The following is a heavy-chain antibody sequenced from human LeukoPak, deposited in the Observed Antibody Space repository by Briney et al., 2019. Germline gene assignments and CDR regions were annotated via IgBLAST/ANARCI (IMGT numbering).Heavy chain of an antibody. Sequence: GGSLRLSCAPSGFTFSISWMSWLRQAPGEGLEWVAHIKPDGSQKYYVDSVKGRFTISRDNAKNSLDLQMSNLRAEDTAMYYCVTWYGNVNYWGQGALVTVSS. CDR2: IKPDGSQK. V-gene: IGHV3-7*01. D-gene: IGHD4-23*01. CDR3: VTWYGNVNY. J-gene: IGHJ4*02. CDR1: GFTFSISW.